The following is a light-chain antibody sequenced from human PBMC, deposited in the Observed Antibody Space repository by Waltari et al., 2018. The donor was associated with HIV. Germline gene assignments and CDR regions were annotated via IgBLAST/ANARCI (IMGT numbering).Light chain of an antibody. J-gene: IGLJ1*01. CDR3: QVWDSNSDHYV. CDR2: YEG. Sequence: SYVLTQSPSVSVAPGKTARVTCGGNNISTKSVHWYQQKPGQTPVRGIYYEGDRPSGIPERFSGSNSGNTATLTISMVEAGDEADYYCQVWDSNSDHYVFGTGTKVSVL. CDR1: NISTKS. V-gene: IGLV3-21*01.